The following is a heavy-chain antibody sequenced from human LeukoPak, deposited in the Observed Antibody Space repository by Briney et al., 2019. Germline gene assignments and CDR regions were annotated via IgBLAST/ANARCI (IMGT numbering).Heavy chain of an antibody. Sequence: SETLSLTCTVSGVSISSGTYYWSWIRQHPGKGLEWIGYTYYSASTYYNPSLKSRVTISLEASENQFSLKLSSVTAADTAMYYCARAPYGSGSYYYPYWGQGTLVTVSS. CDR2: TYYSAST. J-gene: IGHJ4*02. V-gene: IGHV4-31*03. D-gene: IGHD3-10*01. CDR1: GVSISSGTYY. CDR3: ARAPYGSGSYYYPY.